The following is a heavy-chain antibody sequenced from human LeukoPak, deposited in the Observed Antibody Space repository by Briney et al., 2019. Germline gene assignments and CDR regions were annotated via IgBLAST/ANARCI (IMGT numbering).Heavy chain of an antibody. CDR2: ISYDGSNK. Sequence: PGGSLRLSCAASGFTFSSYAMHWVRQAPGKGLEWVAVISYDGSNKYYADSVKGRFTISRDNAKNSLYLQMNSLRAEDTAVYYCARDEDWEIYYGMDVWGQGTTVTVSS. V-gene: IGHV3-30-3*01. CDR3: ARDEDWEIYYGMDV. CDR1: GFTFSSYA. D-gene: IGHD3-9*01. J-gene: IGHJ6*02.